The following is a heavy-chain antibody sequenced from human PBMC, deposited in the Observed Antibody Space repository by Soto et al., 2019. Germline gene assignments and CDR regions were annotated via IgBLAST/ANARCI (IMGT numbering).Heavy chain of an antibody. V-gene: IGHV4-39*01. D-gene: IGHD3-9*01. J-gene: IGHJ4*02. CDR2: IYYRGNT. CDR3: ARLEGLATNSYYFDY. CDR1: GDSINSDNYY. Sequence: QLQLQESGPGLVKPSETLSLTCSVSGDSINSDNYYWGWIRQPPGKGLEWIGSIYYRGNTYYNPSLKTRVTISLDKSKSQFSLKLNSVTAADSAVYFCARLEGLATNSYYFDYWGQGTLVTVSS.